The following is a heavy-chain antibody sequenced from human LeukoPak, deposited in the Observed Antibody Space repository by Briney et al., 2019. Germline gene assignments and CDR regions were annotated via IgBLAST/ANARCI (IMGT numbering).Heavy chain of an antibody. CDR1: GGSISSSSYY. V-gene: IGHV4-39*07. CDR3: ARHTVDYDILTGPYYFDY. D-gene: IGHD3-9*01. J-gene: IGHJ4*02. Sequence: SETLSLTCTVSGGSISSSSYYWGWIRQPPGKGLEWIGSIYYSGSTYYNPSLKSRVAISVDTSKNQFSLKLSSVTAADTAVYYCARHTVDYDILTGPYYFDYWGQGTLVTVSS. CDR2: IYYSGST.